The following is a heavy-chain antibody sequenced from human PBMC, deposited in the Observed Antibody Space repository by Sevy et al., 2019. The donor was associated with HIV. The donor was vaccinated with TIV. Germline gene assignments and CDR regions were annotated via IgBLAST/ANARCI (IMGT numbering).Heavy chain of an antibody. J-gene: IGHJ3*02. V-gene: IGHV3-53*01. Sequence: GGSLRLSCAASGFTVSSNYMSWVRQAPGKGVEWVSVIYSGGSTYYADSVKGRFTISRDNSKNTLYLQMNSLRAEDTAVYYCARAITGVYYDSSGYSRSHAFDIWGQGTMVTVSS. CDR1: GFTVSSNY. CDR3: ARAITGVYYDSSGYSRSHAFDI. CDR2: IYSGGST. D-gene: IGHD3-22*01.